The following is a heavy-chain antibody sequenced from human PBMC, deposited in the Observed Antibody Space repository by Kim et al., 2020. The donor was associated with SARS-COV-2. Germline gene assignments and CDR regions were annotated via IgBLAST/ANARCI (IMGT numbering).Heavy chain of an antibody. CDR3: ARDGYYDSSVYFYDDAFVI. V-gene: IGHV3-48*02. Sequence: GGSLRLSCAASGFNFSSYSMNWVRQAPGKGLEWVSYICSNGRTIYYADSVKGRFTISRDYAKNSLYLQMNSLRDEDTAVYYCARDGYYDSSVYFYDDAFVICGPGTFVTVSS. D-gene: IGHD3-22*01. CDR2: ICSNGRTI. J-gene: IGHJ3*02. CDR1: GFNFSSYS.